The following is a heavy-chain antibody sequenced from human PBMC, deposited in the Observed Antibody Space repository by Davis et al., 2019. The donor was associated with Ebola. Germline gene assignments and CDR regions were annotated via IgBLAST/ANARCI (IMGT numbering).Heavy chain of an antibody. CDR3: ARGPRPRITGTEPPAGSV. V-gene: IGHV1-2*02. Sequence: ASVPVPCQASRYTFTGYYMHWVRQAPGHGLQWMGWTNPNSGGTNYAQKFQGRVTITADKSTSTAYMELSSPRSEDTAVYYCARGPRPRITGTEPPAGSVWGQGTTVTVSS. CDR2: TNPNSGGT. J-gene: IGHJ6*02. CDR1: RYTFTGYY. D-gene: IGHD1-20*01.